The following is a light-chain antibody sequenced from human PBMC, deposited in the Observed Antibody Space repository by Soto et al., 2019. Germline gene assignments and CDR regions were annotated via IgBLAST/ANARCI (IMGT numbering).Light chain of an antibody. Sequence: DIQMTQSPSSVSSSVGERVTITCRASQAISTWLAWYQQKPGKAPKLLIYAASNLQTGVPSRFSGCGSGTDCTLTISSLQPEDFATYYCQQANRFPRTFGQGTKVEIK. CDR1: QAISTW. J-gene: IGKJ1*01. V-gene: IGKV1D-12*01. CDR2: AAS. CDR3: QQANRFPRT.